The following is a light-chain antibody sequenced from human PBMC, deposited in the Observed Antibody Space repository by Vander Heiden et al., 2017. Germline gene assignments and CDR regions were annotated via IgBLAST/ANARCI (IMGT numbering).Light chain of an antibody. J-gene: IGKJ1*01. Sequence: DIVMNQSPDSLAVSLGERATINCKSSQSVLYSSNNKNYLAWYQQKPGQPPKLLIYWASTRESGVPDRFSGSGSGTDFTLTISSLQAEDVAVYYCQQYYSTPQTFGQGNKVEIK. CDR3: QQYYSTPQT. CDR1: QSVLYSSNNKNY. CDR2: WAS. V-gene: IGKV4-1*01.